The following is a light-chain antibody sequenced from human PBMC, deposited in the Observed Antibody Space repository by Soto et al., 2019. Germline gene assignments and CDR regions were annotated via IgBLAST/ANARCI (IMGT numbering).Light chain of an antibody. J-gene: IGKJ1*01. CDR3: QQYGTSPRM. CDR2: GTS. Sequence: EIVLTQSPGTLSLSPGERVTLSCRASQSVGTNYLAWYQQKPGQAPRLVIYGTSNRATGTPDRFSGSGSGTDSTLTISRLEPEDFAVYYCQQYGTSPRMFGQGTKVDIK. CDR1: QSVGTNY. V-gene: IGKV3-20*01.